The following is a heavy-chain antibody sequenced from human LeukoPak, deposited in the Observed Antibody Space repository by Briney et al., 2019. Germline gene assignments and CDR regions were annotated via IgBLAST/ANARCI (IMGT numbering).Heavy chain of an antibody. Sequence: SETLSLTCTVSGVSISSSNNFWGWIRQPPGKGLEWIGSMHYRGTTYYIPSLKSRVTISVDTSKNQFSLKLSSVTAADTAVYYCARHEEEDGYNAKTFDFWGRGTLVTVSS. CDR2: MHYRGTT. J-gene: IGHJ4*02. V-gene: IGHV4-39*01. D-gene: IGHD5-24*01. CDR3: ARHEEEDGYNAKTFDF. CDR1: GVSISSSNNF.